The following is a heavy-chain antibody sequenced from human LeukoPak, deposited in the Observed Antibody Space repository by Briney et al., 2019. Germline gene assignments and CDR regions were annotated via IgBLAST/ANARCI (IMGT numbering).Heavy chain of an antibody. J-gene: IGHJ6*03. V-gene: IGHV3-48*04. CDR2: ISSSSSTI. Sequence: GGSLRVSCAASGFTFSSYTMNWVRQAPGRGREWVSYISSSSSTIDYADSVKGRFTISRDNAKNSLYLQMTSLRAEDTAVYYCARESSGSGNMDVWGKGTTVTVSS. CDR3: ARESSGSGNMDV. CDR1: GFTFSSYT. D-gene: IGHD2-15*01.